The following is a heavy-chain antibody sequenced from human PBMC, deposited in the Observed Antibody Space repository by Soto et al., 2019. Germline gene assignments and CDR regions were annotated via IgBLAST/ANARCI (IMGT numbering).Heavy chain of an antibody. Sequence: EVQLVESGGGLVQPGGSLRLSCAASGFSFSGYSMNWVRQAPGKGLEWISYLSFGNHRTLYANCARGRFTVSRDDAKQLLYLQMNGLRDEDTAVYYCTRASGSGYSMDVWGQGTTVTISS. J-gene: IGHJ6*02. CDR2: LSFGNHRT. CDR3: TRASGSGYSMDV. CDR1: GFSFSGYS. D-gene: IGHD5-12*01. V-gene: IGHV3-48*02.